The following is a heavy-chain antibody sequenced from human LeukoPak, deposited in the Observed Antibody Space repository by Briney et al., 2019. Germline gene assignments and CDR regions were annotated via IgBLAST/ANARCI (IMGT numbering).Heavy chain of an antibody. V-gene: IGHV3-9*01. D-gene: IGHD3-22*01. CDR2: ISWNSGSI. J-gene: IGHJ4*02. CDR3: AKDTGSSGYWTGYFDY. Sequence: GGSLRLSCAASGFTFDDYAMHWVRQAPGKGLECVSGISWNSGSIGYADSVKGRFTISRDNAKNSLYLQMNSLRAEDTALYYCAKDTGSSGYWTGYFDYWGQGTLVTVSS. CDR1: GFTFDDYA.